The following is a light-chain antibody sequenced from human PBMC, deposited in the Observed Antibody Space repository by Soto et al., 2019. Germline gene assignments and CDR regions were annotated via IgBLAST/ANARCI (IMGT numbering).Light chain of an antibody. CDR1: QSIAIY. J-gene: IGKJ1*01. CDR2: DSF. Sequence: IVLTQSPATLSFSPGESATLSCRASQSIAIYLAWYQQKSGQSPRLLIYDSFNRAPGIPDRFSGSGSGTDFTLTISSLEPEDFAVYYCLQRATWPWTVGQGTTVEIQ. CDR3: LQRATWPWT. V-gene: IGKV3-11*01.